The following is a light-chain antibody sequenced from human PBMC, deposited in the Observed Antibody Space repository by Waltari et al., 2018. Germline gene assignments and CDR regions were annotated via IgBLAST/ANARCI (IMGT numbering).Light chain of an antibody. CDR3: QQYGSSPDT. J-gene: IGKJ2*01. Sequence: IVLTQSTGTLSLSPGERATISCRASQSVSSSYLAWYQQKPGQAPRLLIYGASSRATGIPDRCSGSGSGTDFTLTISRLEPEDFAVYYCQQYGSSPDTFGQGTKLEIK. V-gene: IGKV3-20*01. CDR1: QSVSSSY. CDR2: GAS.